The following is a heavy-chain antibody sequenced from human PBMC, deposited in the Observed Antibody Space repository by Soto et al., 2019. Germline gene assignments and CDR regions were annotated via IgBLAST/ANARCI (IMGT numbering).Heavy chain of an antibody. Sequence: QVQLVQSGAEVKKPGASVKVSCKASGYTFTNSGINWVRQAPGQGLEWMGWISTDNGNTNYAQHLQGRVSMTTDTSTSTAYMDLRSLRSDDTAVYYCARDQGITTFAVYSMYYYGMDVWGQGTTVTVSS. J-gene: IGHJ6*02. CDR1: GYTFTNSG. CDR2: ISTDNGNT. V-gene: IGHV1-18*01. CDR3: ARDQGITTFAVYSMYYYGMDV. D-gene: IGHD3-3*01.